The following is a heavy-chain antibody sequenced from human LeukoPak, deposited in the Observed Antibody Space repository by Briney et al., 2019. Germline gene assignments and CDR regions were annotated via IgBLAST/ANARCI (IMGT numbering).Heavy chain of an antibody. J-gene: IGHJ5*02. D-gene: IGHD3-10*01. CDR1: GYTFTSYD. CDR3: ARARAMVRGERSYWFDP. CDR2: MNPNSGNT. Sequence: ASVKVSCKASGYTFTSYDINWVRQATGQGLEWMGWMNPNSGNTGYAQKFQGRVTMTRNTSISTAYMEPSSLRSEDTAVYYCARARAMVRGERSYWFDPWGQGTLVTVSS. V-gene: IGHV1-8*01.